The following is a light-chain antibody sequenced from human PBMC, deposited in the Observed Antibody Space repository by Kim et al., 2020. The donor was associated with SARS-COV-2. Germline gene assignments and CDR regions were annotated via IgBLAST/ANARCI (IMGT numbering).Light chain of an antibody. CDR1: QSISSH. J-gene: IGKJ3*01. V-gene: IGKV1-39*01. CDR2: AAS. CDR3: QQSYLTPFT. Sequence: DTQMTQSPSSLSASVGDRVTITCRTTQSISSHLNWYQQKPGRAPKLLISAASTLQGGVPSRFSGSGSETDFTLTISSLQPGDFATYFCQQSYLTPFTFGPGTKVDIK.